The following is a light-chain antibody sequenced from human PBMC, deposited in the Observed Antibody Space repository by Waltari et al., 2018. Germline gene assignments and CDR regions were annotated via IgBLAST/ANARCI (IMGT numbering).Light chain of an antibody. Sequence: QSVLTPPPSASGTPGQRVTISCSGISSNIGNTYVFWYQQLPGNAPKLLIYRNEQRPSGVPDRFSASKSVTSASLAIGGLRSEDEAIYHCAAWDNSLGRWVFGEGTKLTVL. V-gene: IGLV1-47*01. J-gene: IGLJ3*02. CDR3: AAWDNSLGRWV. CDR1: SSNIGNTY. CDR2: RNE.